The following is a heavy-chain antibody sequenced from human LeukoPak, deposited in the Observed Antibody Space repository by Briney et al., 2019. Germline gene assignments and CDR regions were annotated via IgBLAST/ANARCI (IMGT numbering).Heavy chain of an antibody. Sequence: RGGSLRLSCAASGFTFSNAWMSWVRQAPGKGLEWVGRIKSKTDGGTTDYAAPVKGRFTISGDDSKNTLYLQMNSLKTEDTAVYYCTTDKLLWFGELPPTWGQGTLVTVSS. V-gene: IGHV3-15*01. CDR3: TTDKLLWFGELPPT. CDR2: IKSKTDGGTT. D-gene: IGHD3-10*01. J-gene: IGHJ5*02. CDR1: GFTFSNAW.